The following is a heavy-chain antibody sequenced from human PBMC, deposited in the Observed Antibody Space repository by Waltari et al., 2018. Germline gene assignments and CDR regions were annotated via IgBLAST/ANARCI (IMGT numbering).Heavy chain of an antibody. CDR3: AKDTRLGELSLYGWYFDC. J-gene: IGHJ4*02. V-gene: IGHV3-9*01. CDR1: GFTFNDYA. Sequence: EVQLVESGGGLVQPGRSLRLSCAASGFTFNDYAMHWVRQAPGKGLEWVSGISWNSGSIGYADSGRGRFTISRDNAKNSLYLQMNSLRVEDTALYYCAKDTRLGELSLYGWYFDCWGQGTLVTVSS. CDR2: ISWNSGSI. D-gene: IGHD3-16*02.